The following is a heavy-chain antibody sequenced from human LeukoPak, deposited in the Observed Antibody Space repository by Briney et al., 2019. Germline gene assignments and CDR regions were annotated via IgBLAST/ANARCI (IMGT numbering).Heavy chain of an antibody. Sequence: SETLSLTCTVSGVSISSYYWTWIRQSAGKGLEWIGRIYTSGSTYYNPSLKSRVSMSVDTSKNQFSLKLSSVTAADTAVYYCARAVGSGSFQTYYYYMDVWGKGTTVTISS. J-gene: IGHJ6*03. CDR2: IYTSGST. V-gene: IGHV4-4*07. CDR1: GVSISSYY. D-gene: IGHD3-10*01. CDR3: ARAVGSGSFQTYYYYMDV.